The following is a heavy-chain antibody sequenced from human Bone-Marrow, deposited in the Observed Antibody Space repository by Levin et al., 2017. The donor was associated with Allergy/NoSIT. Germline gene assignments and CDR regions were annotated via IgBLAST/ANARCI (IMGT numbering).Heavy chain of an antibody. Sequence: GGSLRLSCAASGFTFDDYAMHWVRQAPGKGLEWVSGISWNSGSIGYADSVKGRFTISRDNAKNSLYLQMNSLRAEDTALYYCAKDIRMYSSGWYGYWGQGTLVTVSS. D-gene: IGHD6-19*01. V-gene: IGHV3-9*01. J-gene: IGHJ4*02. CDR1: GFTFDDYA. CDR3: AKDIRMYSSGWYGY. CDR2: ISWNSGSI.